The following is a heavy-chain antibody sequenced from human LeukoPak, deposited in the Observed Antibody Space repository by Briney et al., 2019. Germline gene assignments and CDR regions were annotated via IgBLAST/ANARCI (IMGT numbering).Heavy chain of an antibody. CDR3: ARGGLLWFGESYGDV. V-gene: IGHV3-30-3*01. J-gene: IGHJ6*02. CDR2: ISYDGSNK. Sequence: PGGSLRLSCTASGFTFGDYAMSWVRQAPGKGLEWVAVISYDGSNKYYADSVKGRFTISRDNSKNTLYLQMNSLRAEDTAVYYCARGGLLWFGESYGDVWGQGTTVTVSS. CDR1: GFTFGDYA. D-gene: IGHD3-10*01.